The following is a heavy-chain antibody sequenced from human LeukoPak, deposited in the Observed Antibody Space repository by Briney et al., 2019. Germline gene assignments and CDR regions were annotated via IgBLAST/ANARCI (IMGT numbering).Heavy chain of an antibody. Sequence: GGSLRLSCAASGFTFSDYYMSWIRQAPGKGLEWVSYISSSGSTIYYADSVKGRFTISRDNAKNSLYLQMNSLRAEDTAVYYCARDRIAAHYYYHYYGMDVWGQGTTVTVSS. CDR1: GFTFSDYY. D-gene: IGHD6-6*01. CDR2: ISSSGSTI. J-gene: IGHJ6*02. V-gene: IGHV3-11*01. CDR3: ARDRIAAHYYYHYYGMDV.